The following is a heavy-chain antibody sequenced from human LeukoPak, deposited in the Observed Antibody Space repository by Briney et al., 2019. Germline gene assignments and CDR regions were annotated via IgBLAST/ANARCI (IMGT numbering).Heavy chain of an antibody. J-gene: IGHJ4*02. CDR2: ISSSSSTI. V-gene: IGHV3-48*04. CDR1: GFTFSSYS. CDR3: AKGIGGKFDY. D-gene: IGHD2-15*01. Sequence: GGSLRLSCAASGFTFSSYSMNWVRQAPGKGLEWVSYISSSSSTIYYADSVKGRFTISRDNARNTLYLQMNSLRAEDTAVYYCAKGIGGKFDYWGQGILVTVSS.